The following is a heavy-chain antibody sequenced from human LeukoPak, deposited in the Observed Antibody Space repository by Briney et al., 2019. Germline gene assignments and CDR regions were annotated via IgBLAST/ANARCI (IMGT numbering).Heavy chain of an antibody. J-gene: IGHJ4*02. Sequence: SETLSLTCTVSGDSISSGSFYWGWIRQAAGKGLEWIGRVSSSGRTTYNPSLKSRLTISITTSKNQFSLKLSSVTAADTAVYYCARGGWNKFDYWGQGTLVTVSS. CDR3: ARGGWNKFDY. V-gene: IGHV4-61*10. CDR1: GDSISSGSFY. D-gene: IGHD3-22*01. CDR2: VSSSGRT.